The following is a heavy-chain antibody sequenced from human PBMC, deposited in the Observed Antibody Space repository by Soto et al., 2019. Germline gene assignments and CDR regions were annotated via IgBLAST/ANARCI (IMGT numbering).Heavy chain of an antibody. J-gene: IGHJ4*02. CDR2: INGDGSYT. V-gene: IGHV3-74*01. D-gene: IGHD3-16*01. Sequence: PGGSLRLSCAASGFTFSSYWMHWLRQVPGKGLVWVSRINGDGSYTNYADSVKGRFTISRDNAKNTLYLQMNSLRAEDTAVYYCASKGGGCSPDYGGQGALVTVSS. CDR3: ASKGGGCSPDY. CDR1: GFTFSSYW.